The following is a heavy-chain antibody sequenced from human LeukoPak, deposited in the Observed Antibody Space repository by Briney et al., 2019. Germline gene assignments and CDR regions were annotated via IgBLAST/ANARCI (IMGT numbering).Heavy chain of an antibody. CDR3: ARLIAVAGTDFDY. Sequence: SETLSLTCTVSVRSVSSGSYDWSWIRQPPGKGLHWIGYIYYSGSTNYNPSLKSRVTISVDTSKNQFSLKLSSVNAADTAVYYCARLIAVAGTDFDYWGQGNLVTVSS. J-gene: IGHJ4*02. D-gene: IGHD6-19*01. CDR2: IYYSGST. CDR1: VRSVSSGSYD. V-gene: IGHV4-61*01.